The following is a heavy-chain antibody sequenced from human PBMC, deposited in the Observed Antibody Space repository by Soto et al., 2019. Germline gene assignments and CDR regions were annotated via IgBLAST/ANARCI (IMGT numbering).Heavy chain of an antibody. CDR1: GVTFSNYA. V-gene: IGHV3-64*04. D-gene: IGHD6-13*01. CDR3: AGIDYSTSAGV. J-gene: IGHJ6*02. CDR2: IRSGGGGT. Sequence: GGSLRLSCSVSGVTFSNYAMHWVRQAPGKGLEYVSAIRSGGGGTYYADSVKGRFTISRDNSKNTLYLQMSSLRAEDTAVYFCAGIDYSTSAGVWGQGTTVTVSS.